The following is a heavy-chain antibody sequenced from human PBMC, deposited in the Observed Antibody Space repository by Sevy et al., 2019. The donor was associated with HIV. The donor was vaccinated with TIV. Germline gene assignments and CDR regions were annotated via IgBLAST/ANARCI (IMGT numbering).Heavy chain of an antibody. V-gene: IGHV3-23*01. J-gene: IGHJ5*02. Sequence: GGSLRLSCAASGFTFSTYAMSWVRQAPGKGLECVSGISGSGDRLHYADSVKGRFTISRDNSKNTLYLQMNTLRAEDTAVYYCAKRAMDRGVFPGGEDSWGQGTLVTVSS. CDR3: AKRAMDRGVFPGGEDS. D-gene: IGHD3-10*01. CDR1: GFTFSTYA. CDR2: ISGSGDRL.